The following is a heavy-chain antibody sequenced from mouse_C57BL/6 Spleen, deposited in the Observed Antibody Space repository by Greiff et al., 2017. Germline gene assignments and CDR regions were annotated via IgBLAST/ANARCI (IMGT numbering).Heavy chain of an antibody. J-gene: IGHJ1*03. CDR3: AKGYYGSTWYFDV. D-gene: IGHD1-1*01. Sequence: QVQLQQSGAELVKPGASVKMSCKASGYTFTSYWITWVKQRPGQGLEWIGDIYPGSGSTNYNEKFKSKATLTVDTSSSTAYMQLSSLTSKDAAVYYCAKGYYGSTWYFDVWGTGTTVTVSS. CDR2: IYPGSGST. CDR1: GYTFTSYW. V-gene: IGHV1-55*01.